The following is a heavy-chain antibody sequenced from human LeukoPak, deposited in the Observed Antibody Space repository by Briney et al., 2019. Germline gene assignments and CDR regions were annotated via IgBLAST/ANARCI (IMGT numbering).Heavy chain of an antibody. CDR3: ARQTGAGLFNLP. J-gene: IGHJ4*02. CDR1: GGSISSSNW. CDR2: IYHSGST. D-gene: IGHD3/OR15-3a*01. Sequence: SGTLSLTCAVSGGSISSSNWWSWVRQPPGKGLEWIGEIYHSGSTNYNPSLKSRVTISVDKSKNQFSLKLSSVTAADTSTYYCARQTGAGLFNLPGGQRIRVTVSS. V-gene: IGHV4-4*02.